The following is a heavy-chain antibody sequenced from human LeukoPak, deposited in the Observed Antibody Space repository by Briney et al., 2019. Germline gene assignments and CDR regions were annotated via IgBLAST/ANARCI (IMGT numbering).Heavy chain of an antibody. J-gene: IGHJ6*02. CDR3: AKIEEDSYGSFYYYYGMDV. CDR1: GFTFSGST. CDR2: IRSKANNYAT. Sequence: GGSLRLSCAASGFTFSGSTMHWVRQASGKGLEWVGRIRSKANNYATAYATSVKGRFTLSRDDSKNTLYLQMNSLRAEDTAVYYCAKIEEDSYGSFYYYYGMDVWGQGTTVTVSS. V-gene: IGHV3-73*01. D-gene: IGHD5-18*01.